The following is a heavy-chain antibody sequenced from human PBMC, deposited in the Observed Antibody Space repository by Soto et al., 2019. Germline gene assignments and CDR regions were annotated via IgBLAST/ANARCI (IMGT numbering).Heavy chain of an antibody. Sequence: SRNVSGTGSGSERGYFLVGGGRRMTGKGLEWMGIIYPGDSDTRYSPSFQGQVTISADKSISTAYLQWSSLKASDTAMYYCARGGYSYGPFDYWGQGNLVTGSS. J-gene: IGHJ4*02. V-gene: IGHV5-51*01. D-gene: IGHD5-18*01. CDR1: GSERGYFL. CDR3: ARGGYSYGPFDY. CDR2: IYPGDSDT.